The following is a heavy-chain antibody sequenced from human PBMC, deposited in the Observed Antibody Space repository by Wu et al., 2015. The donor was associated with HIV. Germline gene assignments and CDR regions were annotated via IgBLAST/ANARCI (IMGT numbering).Heavy chain of an antibody. CDR3: ARVLVGWAFDI. V-gene: IGHV1-2*02. J-gene: IGHJ3*02. D-gene: IGHD1-26*01. CDR1: GGTFSSYA. Sequence: QVQLAQSGAEVKKPGSSVKVSCKASGGTFSSYAFSWVRQAPGQGLEWMGWINPNSGGTNYAQKFQGRVTMTRDTSISTAYMELSRLRSDDTAVYYCARVLVGWAFDIWGQGTMVTVSS. CDR2: INPNSGGT.